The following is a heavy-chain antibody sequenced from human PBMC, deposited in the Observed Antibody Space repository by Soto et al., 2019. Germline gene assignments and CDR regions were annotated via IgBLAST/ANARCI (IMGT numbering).Heavy chain of an antibody. CDR3: ARDRQDWNYVRDY. CDR2: ISSSSSYI. V-gene: IGHV3-21*01. D-gene: IGHD1-7*01. CDR1: GFTFSSYS. Sequence: EVQLVESGGGLVKPGGSLRLSCAASGFTFSSYSMNWVRQAPGKGLEWVSSISSSSSYIYYADSVKGRFTISRDNAKNSLYLQMNSLRAEDTAVYYCARDRQDWNYVRDYWGQGTLVTVSS. J-gene: IGHJ4*02.